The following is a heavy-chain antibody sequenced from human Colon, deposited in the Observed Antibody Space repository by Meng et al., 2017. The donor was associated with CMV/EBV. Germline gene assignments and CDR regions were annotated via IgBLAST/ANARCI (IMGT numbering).Heavy chain of an antibody. CDR1: GSSFSNSW. D-gene: IGHD2-8*01. CDR3: ASTGPLYGLYFCY. CDR2: TNEDGSDK. Sequence: GESLKISCAASGSSFSNSWMIWVRRAPGKGLEWVAKTNEDGSDKHYVDSVKGRFTIFRDNAKNSVYLQMNSLRAEDTAVYYCASTGPLYGLYFCYWGQGTLVTVSS. J-gene: IGHJ4*02. V-gene: IGHV3-7*01.